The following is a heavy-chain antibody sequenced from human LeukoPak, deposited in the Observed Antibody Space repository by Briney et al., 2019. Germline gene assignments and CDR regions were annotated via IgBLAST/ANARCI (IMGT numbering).Heavy chain of an antibody. CDR3: ARVSFGSSGLDAFDI. J-gene: IGHJ3*02. CDR1: GFTFSSYS. Sequence: GGSLRLSCAASGFTFSSYSMNWVRQAPGKGLEWVANIKQDGSEKYYVDSVKGRFTISRDNAKNSLYLQMNSLRAEDTAVYYCARVSFGSSGLDAFDIWGQGTMVTVSS. V-gene: IGHV3-7*01. D-gene: IGHD6-6*01. CDR2: IKQDGSEK.